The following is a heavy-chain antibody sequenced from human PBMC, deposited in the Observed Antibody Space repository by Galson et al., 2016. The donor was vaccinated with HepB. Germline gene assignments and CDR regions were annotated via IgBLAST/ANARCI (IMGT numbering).Heavy chain of an antibody. CDR1: GFTFDDYA. CDR3: AKEGIYGGNYYVEPHYFES. D-gene: IGHD1-26*01. CDR2: ISWNTESV. J-gene: IGHJ4*02. V-gene: IGHV3-9*01. Sequence: SLRLSCAASGFTFDDYAMHWARQAPGKGLEWVSTISWNTESVVYADSVKGRFTISRDNAKNSLFLQMNSLRPEDTAFYYCAKEGIYGGNYYVEPHYFESWGQGTLVTVSS.